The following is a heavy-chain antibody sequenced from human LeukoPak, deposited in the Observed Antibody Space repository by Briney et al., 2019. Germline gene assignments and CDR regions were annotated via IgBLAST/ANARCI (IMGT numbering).Heavy chain of an antibody. V-gene: IGHV1-69*06. Sequence: GASVKVSCKASGGTFSSYAISWVRQAPGKGLEWMGGIIPIFGTANYAQKFKGRVTITADKSTSTAYMELSSLRSEDTAVYYCAGGYCSSTSCYASDYWGQGTLVTVSS. CDR2: IIPIFGTA. J-gene: IGHJ4*02. CDR3: AGGYCSSTSCYASDY. D-gene: IGHD2-2*01. CDR1: GGTFSSYA.